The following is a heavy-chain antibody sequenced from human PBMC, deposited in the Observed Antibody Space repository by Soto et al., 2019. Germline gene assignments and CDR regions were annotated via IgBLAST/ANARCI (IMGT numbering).Heavy chain of an antibody. J-gene: IGHJ3*02. D-gene: IGHD2-15*01. Sequence: EVQLLESGGGLVQPGGSLRLSCAASGFTFSIYAMNWVRQAPGKGLEWVSGLSGSGTSTFYADSVKGRFTISRDNSKNTLSLQMNNLRAEDTAVYYCAKDLGVPRVEDDTPSVFDIWGQGTMVTVSS. CDR2: LSGSGTST. V-gene: IGHV3-23*01. CDR1: GFTFSIYA. CDR3: AKDLGVPRVEDDTPSVFDI.